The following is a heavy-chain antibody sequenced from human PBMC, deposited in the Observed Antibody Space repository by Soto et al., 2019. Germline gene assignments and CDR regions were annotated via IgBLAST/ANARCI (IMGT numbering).Heavy chain of an antibody. V-gene: IGHV1-8*01. D-gene: IGHD6-13*01. Sequence: QVQLVQSGAEVKKPGASVKVSCKASGYTFTSYDINWVRQATGQGLEWMGWMNPNSGNTGYAQKFQGRVTMTWNTPVSTAYIELSSLRSEDTAVYYGATEHRSSWPFDYWGQGTLVTVSS. CDR3: ATEHRSSWPFDY. CDR1: GYTFTSYD. CDR2: MNPNSGNT. J-gene: IGHJ4*02.